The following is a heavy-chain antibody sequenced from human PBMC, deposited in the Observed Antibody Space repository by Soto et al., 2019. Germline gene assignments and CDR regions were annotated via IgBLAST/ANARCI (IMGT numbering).Heavy chain of an antibody. CDR1: GFTFSSYW. J-gene: IGHJ4*02. CDR2: IKQDGSEK. D-gene: IGHD2-21*02. Sequence: EVQLVESGGGLVQPGGSLRLSCAASGFTFSSYWMSWVRQAPGKGLEWVANIKQDGSEKYYVDSVKGRFTISRDNAKNSLYLQMNSLRADDTAVYYCAREDFVVVTAFDYWGQGTLVTVSS. CDR3: AREDFVVVTAFDY. V-gene: IGHV3-7*03.